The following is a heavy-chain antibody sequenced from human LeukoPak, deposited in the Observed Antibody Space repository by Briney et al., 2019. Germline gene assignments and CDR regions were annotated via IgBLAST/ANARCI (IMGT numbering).Heavy chain of an antibody. V-gene: IGHV3-30*01. CDR1: GFTFSRHV. D-gene: IGHD1-14*01. Sequence: GGSLRLSCAASGFTFSRHVMQWVRQAPGKGLEWVAVISYDGNNRFYADSVKGRFTISRDNSRNTLYLQMNSLRGDDAAVYSCARGGIPTGPYYYFYYMDVWGKGTAVTVSS. J-gene: IGHJ6*03. CDR3: ARGGIPTGPYYYFYYMDV. CDR2: ISYDGNNR.